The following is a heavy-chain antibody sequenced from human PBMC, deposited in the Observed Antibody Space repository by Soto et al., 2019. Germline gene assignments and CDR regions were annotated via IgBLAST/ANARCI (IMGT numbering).Heavy chain of an antibody. D-gene: IGHD6-19*01. J-gene: IGHJ6*02. CDR2: ISAYNGNT. V-gene: IGHV1-18*01. CDR3: AREVGSSGWPYYYYGMDV. Sequence: ASVKVSCKASGYTFTSYGISWVRQAPGQGLEWMGWISAYNGNTKYAQKLQGRVTITTDTSTSTAYMELRSLRSEDTAVYYCAREVGSSGWPYYYYGMDVWGQGTTVTVSS. CDR1: GYTFTSYG.